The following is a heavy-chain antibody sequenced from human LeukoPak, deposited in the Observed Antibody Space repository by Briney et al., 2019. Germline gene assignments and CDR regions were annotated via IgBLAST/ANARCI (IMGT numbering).Heavy chain of an antibody. CDR2: ISYDGSNK. Sequence: GRSLRLSCAASGFTFSSYAMHWVRQAPGKGLEWVAVISYDGSNKYYADSVTGRFTISKDNSKNTLYLQMNSLRAEDTAVYYCARGGPAKKGYYYYMDVWGKGTTVTVSS. CDR3: ARGGPAKKGYYYYMDV. CDR1: GFTFSSYA. V-gene: IGHV3-30*04. J-gene: IGHJ6*03.